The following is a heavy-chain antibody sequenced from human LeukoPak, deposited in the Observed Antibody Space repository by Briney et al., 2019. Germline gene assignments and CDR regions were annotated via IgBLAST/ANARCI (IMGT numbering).Heavy chain of an antibody. CDR3: IRDFRSADL. J-gene: IGHJ5*02. Sequence: GVSLRLSCVASGFTFSNYWMHWVRQPPGKGLVWVSRIYVDGRTTNYADSVKGRFTISRDNAKNTVCLEMNSLSVEDTATYYCIRDFRSADLWGQGTLVTVTS. CDR1: GFTFSNYW. V-gene: IGHV3-74*01. CDR2: IYVDGRTT.